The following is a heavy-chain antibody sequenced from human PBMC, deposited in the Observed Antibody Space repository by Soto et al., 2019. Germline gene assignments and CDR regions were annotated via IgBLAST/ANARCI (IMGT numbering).Heavy chain of an antibody. D-gene: IGHD4-4*01. Sequence: QVHLVQSGAEVKQPGASVKVSCKASGYTFSVYHMHWVRQAPGQGLEWMGWVQPNSGGTNYEQSFEGGGTMTRDTSINTADLELSRLTSDDTAVYYCAKELQRGMDVWGQGTTVTVSS. J-gene: IGHJ6*02. CDR2: VQPNSGGT. CDR1: GYTFSVYH. CDR3: AKELQRGMDV. V-gene: IGHV1-2*02.